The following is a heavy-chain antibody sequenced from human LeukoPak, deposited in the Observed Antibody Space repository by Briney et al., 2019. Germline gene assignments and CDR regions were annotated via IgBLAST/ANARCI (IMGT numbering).Heavy chain of an antibody. V-gene: IGHV3-23*01. CDR3: AKGSRGYTNYYFDY. J-gene: IGHJ4*02. CDR1: GFSFSGYA. D-gene: IGHD2-2*02. CDR2: ISGSGAST. Sequence: GGSLRLSCASSGFSFSGYAMIWVRQAPGKGLELVSTISGSGASTFYADSVRGRFITSKDIPSNTAYLQMNSLRAEDTAVYYCAKGSRGYTNYYFDYWGQGTLVNVSS.